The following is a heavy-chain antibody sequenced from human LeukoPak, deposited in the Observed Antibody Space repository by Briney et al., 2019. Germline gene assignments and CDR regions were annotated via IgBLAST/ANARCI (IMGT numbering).Heavy chain of an antibody. V-gene: IGHV4-4*07. CDR1: GGAISSYY. Sequence: SETLSLTCTVSGGAISSYYWSWIRQPAGKGLEWIGRIYTSGSTNYNPSLKSRVTMSVDTSKNQFSLKVKSVTAADTAVYYGARSSVSYFGTWGQGTLVTVSS. CDR3: ARSSVSYFGT. CDR2: IYTSGST. J-gene: IGHJ5*02. D-gene: IGHD1-26*01.